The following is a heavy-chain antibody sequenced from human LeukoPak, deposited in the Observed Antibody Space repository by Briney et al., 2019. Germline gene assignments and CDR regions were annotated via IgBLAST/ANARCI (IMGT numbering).Heavy chain of an antibody. V-gene: IGHV3-9*01. CDR2: ISWNSGSI. CDR1: GFTFDDYA. Sequence: SGGSLRLSCAASGFTFDDYAMHWVRQAPGKGLEWVSGISWNSGSIGYADSVKGRFTISRDSAKNSLYLQMNSLRAEDTALYYCAKESYDSSGYYYVDYFDYWGQGTLVTVSS. J-gene: IGHJ4*02. D-gene: IGHD3-22*01. CDR3: AKESYDSSGYYYVDYFDY.